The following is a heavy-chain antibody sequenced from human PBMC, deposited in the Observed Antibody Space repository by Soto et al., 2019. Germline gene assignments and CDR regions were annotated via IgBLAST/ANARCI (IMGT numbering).Heavy chain of an antibody. CDR2: ISYDGSYK. CDR1: GVLFSRHT. V-gene: IGHV3-30-3*01. Sequence: SLSSRASGVLFSRHTMHGVRQAPDEGMEWVAVISYDGSYKFYADSVKGRFTISRGNSKSTLYLQMNRLTAADTAIYYCEREFLKAFGKIPSTDGDVWGPVTTV. J-gene: IGHJ6*02. D-gene: IGHD3-16*01. CDR3: EREFLKAFGKIPSTDGDV.